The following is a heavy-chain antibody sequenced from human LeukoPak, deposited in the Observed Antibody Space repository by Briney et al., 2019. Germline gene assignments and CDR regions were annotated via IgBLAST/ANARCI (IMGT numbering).Heavy chain of an antibody. CDR1: GGSINGYY. CDR2: IYYTGCT. V-gene: IGHV4-59*12. D-gene: IGHD3-22*01. Sequence: PSETLSLTCTVSGGSINGYYWSWIRQSPGKGLESLGYIYYTGCTNYNPSLKSRVTMSVDTSRNQFFLRLSSVTAADTAVYYCARFPEYSHSSVHYLDHWGQGTLVSVSS. CDR3: ARFPEYSHSSVHYLDH. J-gene: IGHJ4*02.